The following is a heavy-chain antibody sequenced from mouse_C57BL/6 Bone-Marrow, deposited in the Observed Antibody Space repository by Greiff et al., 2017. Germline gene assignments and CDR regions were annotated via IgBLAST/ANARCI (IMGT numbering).Heavy chain of an antibody. J-gene: IGHJ2*01. CDR3: ARPPFFGSSNYFDY. CDR1: GFNIKNTY. V-gene: IGHV14-3*01. D-gene: IGHD1-1*01. CDR2: IDPANGNT. Sequence: VQLQQSVAELVRPGASVKLSCTASGFNIKNTYMHWVKQRPEQGLEWIGRIDPANGNTKYAPKFQGKATTTAATSSNTAYLPLSSLTSEDTAIYYCARPPFFGSSNYFDYWGEGTTLRVSS.